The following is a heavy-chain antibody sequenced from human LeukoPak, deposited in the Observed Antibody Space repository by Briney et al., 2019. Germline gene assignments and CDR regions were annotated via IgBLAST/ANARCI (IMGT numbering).Heavy chain of an antibody. V-gene: IGHV3-30-3*01. CDR1: GFTFSSYA. CDR3: ARTGLRFFGGYFDY. J-gene: IGHJ4*02. D-gene: IGHD3-3*01. Sequence: PGGSLRLSCAASGFTFSSYAMHWVRQAPGKGLEWVAVISYDGSNKYYADSVKGRFTISRDNSKNTLYLQMNSLRAEDTAVYYCARTGLRFFGGYFDYWGQGTLVTVSS. CDR2: ISYDGSNK.